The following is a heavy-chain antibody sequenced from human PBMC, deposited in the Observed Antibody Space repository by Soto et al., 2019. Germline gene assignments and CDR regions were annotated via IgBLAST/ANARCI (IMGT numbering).Heavy chain of an antibody. J-gene: IGHJ4*02. CDR2: IYYSGST. V-gene: IGHV4-59*08. CDR3: ARGGWRQIDY. CDR1: VGRVDISV. D-gene: IGHD3-3*01. Sequence: SWTMSLARASCVGRVDISVGAGFRQPPGKGLEWIGYIYYSGSTNYNPSLKSRVTISVDTSKNQFSLKLSSVTAADTAVYYCARGGWRQIDYWGQGTLVTVSS.